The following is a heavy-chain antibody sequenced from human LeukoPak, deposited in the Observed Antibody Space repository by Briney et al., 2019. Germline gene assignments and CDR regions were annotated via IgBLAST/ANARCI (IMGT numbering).Heavy chain of an antibody. J-gene: IGHJ4*02. CDR3: ASYPQLGYCSGGSCYNY. CDR1: GYTFTGYY. D-gene: IGHD2-15*01. CDR2: INPNSGGT. V-gene: IGHV1-2*02. Sequence: GASVKVSCKASGYTFTGYYMHWVRQAPGQGLEWMGWINPNSGGTNYAQKFQGRVTMTRDTSISTAYMELSRLRSDDTAVYYCASYPQLGYCSGGSCYNYWGQGTLVTVSS.